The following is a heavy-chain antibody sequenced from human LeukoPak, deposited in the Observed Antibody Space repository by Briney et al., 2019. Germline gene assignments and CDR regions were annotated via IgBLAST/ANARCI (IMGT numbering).Heavy chain of an antibody. CDR3: AKSTTAGTRWFDP. D-gene: IGHD6-13*01. CDR2: ISGSDGGT. CDR1: GFAFSSYA. V-gene: IGHV3-23*01. Sequence: PGGSLRLSCAASGFAFSSYAMSWVRQAPGKGLEWVSAISGSDGGTYYADPVKGRFTISRDNSKNTLYLQMSTLRAEDTAVYYCAKSTTAGTRWFDPWGQGTLVTVSS. J-gene: IGHJ5*02.